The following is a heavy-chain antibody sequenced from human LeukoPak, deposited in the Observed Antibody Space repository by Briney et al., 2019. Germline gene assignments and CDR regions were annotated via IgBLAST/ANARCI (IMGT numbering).Heavy chain of an antibody. V-gene: IGHV3-23*01. CDR3: AKSPQHIVVVTATRFFDY. J-gene: IGHJ4*02. CDR2: ISGSGGST. CDR1: GFTFSSYA. D-gene: IGHD2-21*02. Sequence: GGSLRPSCAASGFTFSSYAMSWVRQAPGEGLEWVSAISGSGGSTYYADSVKGRFTISRDNSKNTLYLQMNSLRAEDTAVYYCAKSPQHIVVVTATRFFDYWGQRTLVTVSS.